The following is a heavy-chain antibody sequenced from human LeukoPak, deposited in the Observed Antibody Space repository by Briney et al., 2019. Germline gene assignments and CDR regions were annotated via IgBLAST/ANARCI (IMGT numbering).Heavy chain of an antibody. D-gene: IGHD6-13*01. V-gene: IGHV4-4*07. CDR1: GGSISSYY. J-gene: IGHJ6*02. CDR3: ARDEQQLVPRGMDV. CDR2: IYTSGST. Sequence: SETLSLTRTVSGGSISSYYWSWIRQPARKGLEWIGRIYTSGSTNYNPSLKSRVTMSVDTSKNQFSLKLRSVTAADTAVYYCARDEQQLVPRGMDVWGQGTTVTVSS.